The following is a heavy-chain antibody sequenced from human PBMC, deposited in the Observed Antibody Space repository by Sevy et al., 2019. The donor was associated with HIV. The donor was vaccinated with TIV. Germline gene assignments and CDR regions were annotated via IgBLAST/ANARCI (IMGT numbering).Heavy chain of an antibody. D-gene: IGHD3-3*02. V-gene: IGHV1-18*01. CDR1: GYSITNYG. J-gene: IGHJ5*02. CDR3: AKEGKNIRSWFDP. Sequence: ASVTVSCKASGYSITNYGIGWVRQAPGQGLEWMGWISGYNGYTNYAQNLQGRVTMTTDTSTSTAYMELRSLRSDDTAIYYSAKEGKNIRSWFDPWGQGTLVTVSS. CDR2: ISGYNGYT.